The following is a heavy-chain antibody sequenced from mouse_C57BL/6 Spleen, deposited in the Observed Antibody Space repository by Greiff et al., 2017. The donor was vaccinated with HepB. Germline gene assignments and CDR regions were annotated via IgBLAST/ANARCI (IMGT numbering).Heavy chain of an antibody. V-gene: IGHV1-55*01. J-gene: IGHJ2*01. CDR2: IYPGSGST. CDR1: GYTFTSYW. CDR3: ARMYYYGSRDFDY. D-gene: IGHD1-1*01. Sequence: QVQLQQPGAELVKPGASVKMSCKASGYTFTSYWITWVKQRPGQGLEWIGDIYPGSGSTNYNEKFKSKATLTVDTSSSTAYMQLSSLASEDAAVYYCARMYYYGSRDFDYWGQGTTLTVSS.